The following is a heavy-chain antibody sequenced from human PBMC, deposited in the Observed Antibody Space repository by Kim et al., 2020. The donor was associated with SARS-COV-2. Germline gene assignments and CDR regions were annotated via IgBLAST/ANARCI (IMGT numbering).Heavy chain of an antibody. D-gene: IGHD3-16*01. CDR2: GDST. Sequence: GDSTYYADSVEGRFTIARDDSKNTLYLQMNSLRADDTAVYYCAKGSWGDYWGQGTLVTVSS. CDR3: AKGSWGDY. V-gene: IGHV3-23*01. J-gene: IGHJ4*02.